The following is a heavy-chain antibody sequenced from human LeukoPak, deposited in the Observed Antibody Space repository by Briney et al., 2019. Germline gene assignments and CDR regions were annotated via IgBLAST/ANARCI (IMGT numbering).Heavy chain of an antibody. D-gene: IGHD2-2*01. CDR3: ARHQGRYCSSTSCYALDI. V-gene: IGHV4-59*08. CDR1: GGSISSYY. CDR2: IYYSGST. Sequence: KPSETLSLTCTVSGGSISSYYWSWIRQPPGKGLEWIGYIYYSGSTNYNPSLKSRVTIPVDTSKNQFSLKLSSVTAADTAVYYCARHQGRYCSSTSCYALDIWGQGTMVTVSS. J-gene: IGHJ3*02.